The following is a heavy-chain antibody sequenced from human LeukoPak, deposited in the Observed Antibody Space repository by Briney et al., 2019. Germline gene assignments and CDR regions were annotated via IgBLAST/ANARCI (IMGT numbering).Heavy chain of an antibody. J-gene: IGHJ4*02. D-gene: IGHD3-10*01. CDR2: IYSAGST. Sequence: GGSLRLSCAASGFTVSSNYMSWVRQAPGKGLEWVSVIYSAGSTYYADSVKGRFTISRDNSRDTLYLQMNSLTADDTAIYYCARDLGSGTSYSYFDYWGQGALVTVSS. V-gene: IGHV3-53*01. CDR3: ARDLGSGTSYSYFDY. CDR1: GFTVSSNY.